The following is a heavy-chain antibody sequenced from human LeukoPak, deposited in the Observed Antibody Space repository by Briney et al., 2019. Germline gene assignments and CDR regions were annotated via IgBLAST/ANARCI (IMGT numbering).Heavy chain of an antibody. CDR1: GFTFGDYA. J-gene: IGHJ6*03. CDR3: TRDLVVLGILDYYYYMDV. V-gene: IGHV3-49*04. CDR2: IRSKAYGGTT. Sequence: GGSLRLFCTASGFTFGDYAMSWVRQAPGKGLEWVGFIRSKAYGGTTEYAASVKGRFTISRDDSKSIAYLQMNSLKTEDAAVYYCTRDLVVLGILDYYYYMDVWGKGTTVTISS. D-gene: IGHD2-15*01.